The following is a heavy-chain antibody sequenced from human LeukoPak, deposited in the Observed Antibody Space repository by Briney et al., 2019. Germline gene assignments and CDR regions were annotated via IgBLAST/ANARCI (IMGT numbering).Heavy chain of an antibody. CDR2: IYIDGTT. CDR3: ARASITMARGELVFYFDY. CDR1: GFTVSSTY. D-gene: IGHD3-10*01. J-gene: IGHJ4*02. Sequence: GGSLRLSCAASGFTVSSTYMTWVRQAPGKGLEWVSIIYIDGTTYYADSVKGRFTISRDNAKNTVYLQMNSLRAEDTAVYYCARASITMARGELVFYFDYWGQGTLVTVSS. V-gene: IGHV3-66*01.